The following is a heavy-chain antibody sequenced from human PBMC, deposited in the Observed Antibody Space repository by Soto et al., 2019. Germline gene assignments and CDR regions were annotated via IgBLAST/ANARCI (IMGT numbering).Heavy chain of an antibody. CDR1: GGSVSSATYY. D-gene: IGHD3-3*01. Sequence: PSETLSLTCTVSGGSVSSATYYWSWTRQSPGKGLEWIGYIYYTGSSNYNPSLKSRVTISVDTSRNQFSLKLSSMTAADTAVYYCASERIRSGYSHYYGTDVWGRGTTVTVSS. CDR3: ASERIRSGYSHYYGTDV. V-gene: IGHV4-61*01. J-gene: IGHJ6*02. CDR2: IYYTGSS.